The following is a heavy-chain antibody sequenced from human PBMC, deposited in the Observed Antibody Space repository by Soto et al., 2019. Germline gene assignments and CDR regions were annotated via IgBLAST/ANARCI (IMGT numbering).Heavy chain of an antibody. CDR2: IYYSGST. J-gene: IGHJ6*02. CDR1: GGSISSYY. V-gene: IGHV4-59*01. D-gene: IGHD1-26*01. CDR3: ARESWYSGSYYYYYYGMDV. Sequence: SETLSLTCTVSGGSISSYYWSWIRQPPGKGLEWIGDIYYSGSTNYNPSLKSRVTISVDTSKNQFSLKLSSVTAADTAVYYCARESWYSGSYYYYYYGMDVWGQGTTVTV.